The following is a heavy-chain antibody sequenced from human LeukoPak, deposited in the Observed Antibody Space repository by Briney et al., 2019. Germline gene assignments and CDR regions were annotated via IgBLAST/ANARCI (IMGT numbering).Heavy chain of an antibody. Sequence: GGSLRLSCAASGFTFSSYGMHWVRQAPGKGLEWVAVIWFDGSDKYYADSVKGRFTISRDNSKNTLSLQMNSLRAEDTAVYYCAREVQRPLDYWGQGILVTVSS. CDR1: GFTFSSYG. V-gene: IGHV3-33*01. J-gene: IGHJ4*02. D-gene: IGHD1-1*01. CDR2: IWFDGSDK. CDR3: AREVQRPLDY.